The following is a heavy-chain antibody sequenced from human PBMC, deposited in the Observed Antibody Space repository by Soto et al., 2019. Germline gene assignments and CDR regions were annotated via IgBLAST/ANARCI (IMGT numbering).Heavy chain of an antibody. V-gene: IGHV4-59*01. CDR2: IYYTGST. J-gene: IGHJ4*02. CDR1: GGSLSSYW. CDR3: ARGPGASGTYHYFFDY. Sequence: SETLSLTCTVSGGSLSSYWWSWIRQPPGKGLEWFGYIYYTGSTNYNPSLKSRVTISLDASKNQFSLNLNSATAADTAVYYCARGPGASGTYHYFFDYWGPGTLVTVSS. D-gene: IGHD3-10*01.